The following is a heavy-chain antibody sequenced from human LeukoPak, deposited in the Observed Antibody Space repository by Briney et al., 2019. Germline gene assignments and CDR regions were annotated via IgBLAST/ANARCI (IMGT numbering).Heavy chain of an antibody. CDR1: GGSISSYY. Sequence: PSETLSLTCTVSGGSISSYYWSWLRQPPGKGLEWIGYIYYSGSTNYKPSLKSRVTISVETSKNQFSLKLRSVTAADTAMYYCARRLLGYCSGGSCYSGYFQHWGQGTLVTVSS. CDR2: IYYSGST. CDR3: ARRLLGYCSGGSCYSGYFQH. D-gene: IGHD2-15*01. V-gene: IGHV4-59*01. J-gene: IGHJ1*01.